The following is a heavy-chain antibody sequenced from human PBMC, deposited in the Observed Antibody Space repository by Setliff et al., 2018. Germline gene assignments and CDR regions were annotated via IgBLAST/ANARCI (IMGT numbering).Heavy chain of an antibody. V-gene: IGHV4-4*08. CDR2: IYSTGST. Sequence: PSETLSLTCAVYGGPFSGYYWSWIRQPPGKGLEWIGYIYSTGSTNYNPSLKSRVAISIDTSKNQFSLKVNSVTAADTAIYYCARGLNSVSWTFAYWGQGTLVTVSS. CDR3: ARGLNSVSWTFAY. D-gene: IGHD2-15*01. CDR1: GGPFSGYY. J-gene: IGHJ4*02.